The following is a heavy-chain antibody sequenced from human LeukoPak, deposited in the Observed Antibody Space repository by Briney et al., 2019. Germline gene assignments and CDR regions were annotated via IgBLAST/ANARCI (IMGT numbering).Heavy chain of an antibody. CDR3: ARGSGSYVDY. V-gene: IGHV4-39*07. CDR1: GGSISSSSYY. CDR2: IYHSGST. J-gene: IGHJ4*02. D-gene: IGHD1-26*01. Sequence: SETLSLTCTVSGGSISSSSYYWGWIRQPPGKGLEWIGEIYHSGSTNYNPSLKSRVTISVDTSKNQFSLKLSSVTAADTAVYYCARGSGSYVDYWGQGTLVTVSS.